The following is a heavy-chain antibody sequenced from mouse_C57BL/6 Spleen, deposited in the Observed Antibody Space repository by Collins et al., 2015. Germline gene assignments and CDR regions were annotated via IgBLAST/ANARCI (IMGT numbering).Heavy chain of an antibody. CDR3: ARGTYYDPFAY. CDR2: ISDGGSYT. V-gene: IGHV5-4*02. CDR1: GFTFSDYY. D-gene: IGHD2-4*01. Sequence: EVQLVESGGGLVKPGGSLKLSCAASGFTFSDYYMYWVRQTPEKRLEWVATISDGGSYTYYPDSVKGRFTISRDNAKNNLYLQMSSLKSEDTAMYYCARGTYYDPFAYWGQGTLVTVSA. J-gene: IGHJ3*01.